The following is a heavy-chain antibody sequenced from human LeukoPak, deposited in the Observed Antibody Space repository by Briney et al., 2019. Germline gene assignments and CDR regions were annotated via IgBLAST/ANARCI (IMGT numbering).Heavy chain of an antibody. Sequence: GGSLRLSCAASGFKFTIGLNWVRQTPGKGLEGVSGIIWNGGGTSYADSVKGRFTVSTDNARNSLYLQMNSLRAEDTAFYFCERGNVWGSFRSFPYFDFWGQGTLVTVSS. CDR3: ERGNVWGSFRSFPYFDF. CDR1: GFKFTIG. V-gene: IGHV3-20*04. J-gene: IGHJ5*01. D-gene: IGHD3-16*02. CDR2: IIWNGGGT.